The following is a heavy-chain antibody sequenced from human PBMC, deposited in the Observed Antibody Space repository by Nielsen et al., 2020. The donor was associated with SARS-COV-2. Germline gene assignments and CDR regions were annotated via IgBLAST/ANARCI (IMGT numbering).Heavy chain of an antibody. CDR3: ARHSNYYGSGTMSGWFDP. J-gene: IGHJ5*02. V-gene: IGHV5-10-1*01. CDR1: GAGLSSYW. Sequence: GESLKISCKASGAGLSSYWISWVRQMPGKGPEWMGRIDPSDSYINYSPSFQGHVTISADKSISTAHLQWSSLKASDTAMYYCARHSNYYGSGTMSGWFDPWGQGTLVTVSS. D-gene: IGHD3-10*01. CDR2: IDPSDSYI.